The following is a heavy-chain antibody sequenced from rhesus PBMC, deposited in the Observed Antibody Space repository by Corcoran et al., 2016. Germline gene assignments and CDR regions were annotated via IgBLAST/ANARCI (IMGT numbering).Heavy chain of an antibody. CDR2: IYGSGGSN. J-gene: IGHJ4*01. CDR1: GYSISSGYY. V-gene: IGHV4S14*01. CDR3: ARTPNTVKIDY. D-gene: IGHD4-23*01. Sequence: QVQLQESGPGLVKPSETLPLTCAVSGYSISSGYYRGWSRHPPGKGLEWIGSIYGSGGSNYLTPSLKSRVTLSVDTSKNQFSLKLSSVTAADTAVYFCARTPNTVKIDYWGQGVLVTVSS.